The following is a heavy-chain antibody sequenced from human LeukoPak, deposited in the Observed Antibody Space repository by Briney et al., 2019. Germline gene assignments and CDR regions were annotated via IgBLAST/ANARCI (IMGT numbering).Heavy chain of an antibody. CDR1: GGTFSSYT. D-gene: IGHD5-24*01. CDR2: IIPILGIA. Sequence: SVKVSCKASGGTFSSYTISWVRQAPGQGLEWMGRIIPILGIANHAQKFQGRVTITADKSTSTAYMELSSLRSEDTAVYYCARDSEMATHFDYWDQGTLVTVSS. J-gene: IGHJ4*02. V-gene: IGHV1-69*04. CDR3: ARDSEMATHFDY.